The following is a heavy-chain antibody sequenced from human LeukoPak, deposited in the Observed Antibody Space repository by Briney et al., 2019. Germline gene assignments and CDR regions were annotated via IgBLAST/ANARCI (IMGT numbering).Heavy chain of an antibody. V-gene: IGHV4-31*03. CDR1: GGSISSGGYY. CDR3: ARALLWFGELDV. J-gene: IGHJ6*04. Sequence: SETLSLTCTVSGGSISSGGYYWSWIRQHPGKGLEWIGYIYYSGSTYYNPSLKSRVTISVDTSKNQFSLKLSSVTAADTVVYYCARALLWFGELDVWGKGTTVTVSS. CDR2: IYYSGST. D-gene: IGHD3-10*01.